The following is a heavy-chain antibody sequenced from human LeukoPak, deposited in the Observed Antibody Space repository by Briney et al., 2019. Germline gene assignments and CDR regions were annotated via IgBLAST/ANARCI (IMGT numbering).Heavy chain of an antibody. CDR2: IYYSGST. CDR3: ARTRAYGGRPDY. V-gene: IGHV4-59*01. D-gene: IGHD4-23*01. CDR1: GGSISSYY. J-gene: IGHJ4*02. Sequence: SETLSLTCTVSGGSISSYYWSWIRQPPGKGLEWIGYIYYSGSTNYNPSLKSRVTISVDTSKNQLSLKLSSVTAADTAVYYCARTRAYGGRPDYWGQGALVTVSS.